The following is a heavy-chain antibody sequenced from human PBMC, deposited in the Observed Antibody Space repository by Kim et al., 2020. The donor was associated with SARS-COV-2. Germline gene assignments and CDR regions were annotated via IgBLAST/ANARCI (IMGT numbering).Heavy chain of an antibody. V-gene: IGHV4-59*01. J-gene: IGHJ5*02. CDR2: IYYSGST. CDR3: AGGGRIAAPGGLDP. CDR1: GGSISSYY. Sequence: SETLSLTCTVSGGSISSYYWSWIRQPPGKGLEWIGYIYYSGSTNYNPSLKSRVTITVDTSKNQFSLKLSSVTAADTAVYYCAGGGRIAAPGGLDPWGQGT. D-gene: IGHD6-13*01.